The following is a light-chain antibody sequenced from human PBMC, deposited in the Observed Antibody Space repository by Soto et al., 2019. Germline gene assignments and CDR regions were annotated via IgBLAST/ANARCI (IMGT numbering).Light chain of an antibody. J-gene: IGKJ1*01. CDR1: QSISSY. V-gene: IGKV1-39*01. Sequence: DIQMTQSPSSLSASVGDRVTITCRASQSISSYLNWYQQKPGKAPKLLIYATSSLQSGVPSRFSGSGSGTDFTLTISSLQSEDFEVYYCQQYNDWPRTFGQGTKV. CDR2: ATS. CDR3: QQYNDWPRT.